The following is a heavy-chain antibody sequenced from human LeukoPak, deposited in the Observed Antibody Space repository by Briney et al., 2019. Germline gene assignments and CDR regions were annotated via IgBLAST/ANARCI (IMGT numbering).Heavy chain of an antibody. CDR2: INHNGST. D-gene: IGHD5-18*01. CDR3: ARGGIQLWFTRPFDY. V-gene: IGHV4-34*01. Sequence: SESLSLTCAVYGGSFSGYYWSWIRLPPGKGLEWIGEINHNGSTNYNPSLKSRVTISVDTSKNQFSLKLSSVTAADTAVYYCARGGIQLWFTRPFDYWGQGTLVTVSS. CDR1: GGSFSGYY. J-gene: IGHJ4*02.